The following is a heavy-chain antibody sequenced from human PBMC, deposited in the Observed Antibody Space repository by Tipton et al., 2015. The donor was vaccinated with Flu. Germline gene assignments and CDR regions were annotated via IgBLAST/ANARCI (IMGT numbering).Heavy chain of an antibody. CDR1: GFTFSSYG. CDR3: ARGDVGYCSSTSCYTGHDY. V-gene: IGHV3-33*01. D-gene: IGHD2-2*02. Sequence: LSLTCAASGFTFSSYGMHWVRQAPGKGLEWVAVIWYDGSNKYYADSVKGRFTISRDNSKNTLYLQMNSLRAEDTAVYYCARGDVGYCSSTSCYTGHDYWGQGTLVTVSS. J-gene: IGHJ4*02. CDR2: IWYDGSNK.